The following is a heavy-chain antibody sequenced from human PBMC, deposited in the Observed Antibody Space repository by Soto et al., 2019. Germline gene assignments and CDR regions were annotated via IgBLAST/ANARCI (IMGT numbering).Heavy chain of an antibody. V-gene: IGHV4-30-2*01. D-gene: IGHD2-2*01. CDR2: IYHSGTS. CDR1: DDSSSRGGLS. Sequence: PSETLSVTCGVWDDSSSRGGLSWSWIRPPPGKGLEWIGYIYHSGTSFYNPSLKSRVTISVDGSKNQFSLKVNSVTAADTAVYYCARGRLVPAVNFDYWGLGTLVTVSS. J-gene: IGHJ4*02. CDR3: ARGRLVPAVNFDY.